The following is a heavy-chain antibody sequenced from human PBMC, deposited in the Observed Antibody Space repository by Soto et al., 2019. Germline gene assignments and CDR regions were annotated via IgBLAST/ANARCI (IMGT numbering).Heavy chain of an antibody. CDR3: ARSKRWIPYWYFDL. D-gene: IGHD2-2*03. J-gene: IGHJ2*01. CDR1: GDSISSYY. V-gene: IGHV4-59*01. CDR2: IYNSGII. Sequence: QVQLQESGPGLVKPSETLSLTCTVSGDSISSYYWNWIRQSPGKGLEWIGYIYNSGIIDYNPSLKSRVTISADGSKNHFSLKLNSVTAADTAVYYCARSKRWIPYWYFDLWGRGTLVTVSS.